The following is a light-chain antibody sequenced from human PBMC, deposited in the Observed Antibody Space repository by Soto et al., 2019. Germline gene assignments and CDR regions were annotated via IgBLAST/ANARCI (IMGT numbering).Light chain of an antibody. J-gene: IGLJ1*01. V-gene: IGLV2-23*01. CDR1: SSDVGRYNL. CDR2: EGT. Sequence: QSALTQPASVSGSPGQSITISCTGTSSDVGRYNLVSWYQHHPGKAPKLMIYEGTKRPSGVSNRFSGSKSGYTASLTISGLQAEDEADYYCCSYAGSTTSYVFGTGTEVTVL. CDR3: CSYAGSTTSYV.